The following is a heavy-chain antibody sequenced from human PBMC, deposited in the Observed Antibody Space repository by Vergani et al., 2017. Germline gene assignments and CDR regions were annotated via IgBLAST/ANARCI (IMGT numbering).Heavy chain of an antibody. V-gene: IGHV3-30-3*01. CDR1: GFTFSSYA. CDR3: ARDLKGDGYNSKYVQH. D-gene: IGHD5-24*01. Sequence: QVQLVESGGGVVQPGRSLRLSCAASGFTFSSYAMHWVRQAPGKGLEWVAVISYDGSNKYYADSVKGRFTISRDNSKNTLYLQMNSLRAEDTAVYYCARDLKGDGYNSKYVQHWGQGTLVTVSS. J-gene: IGHJ1*01. CDR2: ISYDGSNK.